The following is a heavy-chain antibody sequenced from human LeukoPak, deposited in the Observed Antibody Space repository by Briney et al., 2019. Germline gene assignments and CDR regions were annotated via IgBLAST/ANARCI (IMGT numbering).Heavy chain of an antibody. V-gene: IGHV4-30-4*01. Sequence: SETLSLTRTVSGGSISSGDCYWSWIRQPPGKGLEWIGYMYYSGSTYYNPSLKSRVTISVDTSKSQFSLKLSSVTAADTAVYYCARPYYYDSRIDPWGQGTLVTVSS. CDR3: ARPYYYDSRIDP. CDR1: GGSISSGDCY. J-gene: IGHJ5*02. D-gene: IGHD3-22*01. CDR2: MYYSGST.